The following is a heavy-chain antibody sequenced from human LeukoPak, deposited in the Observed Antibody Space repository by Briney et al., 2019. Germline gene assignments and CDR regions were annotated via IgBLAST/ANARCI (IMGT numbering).Heavy chain of an antibody. V-gene: IGHV4-39*01. Sequence: SETLSLTCTVTGGSISSSSFLWGWIRQPSGKELEWIGRVYYNGSTYQNPSLKNRITMSVDTSTNQFSLKVTSMTAADTALYFCARQRSGLGRPLFFFDYWGLGTLVTFSS. CDR1: GGSISSSSFL. J-gene: IGHJ4*02. CDR2: VYYNGST. D-gene: IGHD3-16*01. CDR3: ARQRSGLGRPLFFFDY.